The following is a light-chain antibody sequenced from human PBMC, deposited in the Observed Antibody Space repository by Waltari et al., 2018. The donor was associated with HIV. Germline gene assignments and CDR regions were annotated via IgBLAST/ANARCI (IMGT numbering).Light chain of an antibody. Sequence: EIALTQSPATLSLSPGERVTLSCRASQIVNAYLAWYQQIPGQAPRLLIYTASNRATGLPARFSGSGSGTDFTLTISSLEPVDFAVYYCQQCSSWPITFGQGARLEMK. V-gene: IGKV3-11*01. CDR1: QIVNAY. CDR2: TAS. J-gene: IGKJ5*01. CDR3: QQCSSWPIT.